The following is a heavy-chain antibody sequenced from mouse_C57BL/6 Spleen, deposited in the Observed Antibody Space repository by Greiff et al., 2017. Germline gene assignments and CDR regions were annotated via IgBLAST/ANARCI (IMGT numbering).Heavy chain of an antibody. CDR3: ARWNYYGSRGAMDY. D-gene: IGHD1-1*01. CDR2: IYPRSGNT. V-gene: IGHV1-81*01. Sequence: QVQLQQSGAELARPGASVKLSCKASGYTFTSYGISWVKQRTGQGLEWIGEIYPRSGNTYYNEKFKGKATLTADTSSSTAYMELRSLTSEDSAVYFCARWNYYGSRGAMDYWGQGTSVTVSS. J-gene: IGHJ4*01. CDR1: GYTFTSYG.